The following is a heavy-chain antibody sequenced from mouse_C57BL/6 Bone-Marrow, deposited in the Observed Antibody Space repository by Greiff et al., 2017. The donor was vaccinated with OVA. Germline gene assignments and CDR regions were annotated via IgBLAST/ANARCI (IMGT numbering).Heavy chain of an antibody. Sequence: VQLQQSGAELVRPGASVQLSCTASGFNIKDAYMHWVKQRPEQGLEWIGWIDPENGDTEYASKFQGKATITADTSSNTAYLQLSSLTSEDTAVYYCTPYYYGDYWGQGTTLTVSS. CDR2: IDPENGDT. V-gene: IGHV14-4*01. CDR1: GFNIKDAY. J-gene: IGHJ2*01. CDR3: TPYYYGDY. D-gene: IGHD1-1*01.